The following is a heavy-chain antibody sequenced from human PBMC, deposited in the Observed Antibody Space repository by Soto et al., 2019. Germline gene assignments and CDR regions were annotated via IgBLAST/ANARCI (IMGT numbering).Heavy chain of an antibody. CDR3: AREAGYCSGGSCYPFDP. Sequence: PTEPLSLTCTVSGGSISRYYWSWIRQPAGKGLEWIGRIYTSGSTNYNPSLKSRVTMSVDTSKNQFSLKLSSVTAADTAVYYCAREAGYCSGGSCYPFDPWGQGTLVTVSS. J-gene: IGHJ5*02. D-gene: IGHD2-15*01. V-gene: IGHV4-4*07. CDR2: IYTSGST. CDR1: GGSISRYY.